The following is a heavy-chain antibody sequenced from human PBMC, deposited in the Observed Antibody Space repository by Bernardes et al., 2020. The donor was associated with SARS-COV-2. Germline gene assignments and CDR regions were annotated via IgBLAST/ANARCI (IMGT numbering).Heavy chain of an antibody. CDR1: GLTFSNYA. V-gene: IGHV3-23*01. D-gene: IGHD1-26*01. CDR2: ISGSGATT. J-gene: IGHJ3*02. Sequence: GGSLRLSCAASGLTFSNYAMSWVRQAPGKGLEWVSAISGSGATTYYADSLKGRFTISRDNSKNALYLQMNSLRAEDTAVYYCAKSEFIRVGATHDFDIWGQGTMVTVSS. CDR3: AKSEFIRVGATHDFDI.